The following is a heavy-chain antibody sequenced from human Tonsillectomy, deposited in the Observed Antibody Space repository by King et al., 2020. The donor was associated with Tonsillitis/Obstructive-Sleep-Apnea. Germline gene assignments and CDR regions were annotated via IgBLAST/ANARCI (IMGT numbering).Heavy chain of an antibody. Sequence: VQLVESGGGVVQPGRSLRLSCTASGFTFSSYALHWVRQAPGKGLEWVAVISYDGSNKYYADSVKSRFTISRDNSKNTLYLQVNGLRAEDTAVYYCARECCHSSSCYYYYYSGMDVWGQGTTVTVSS. D-gene: IGHD2-2*01. CDR1: GFTFSSYA. J-gene: IGHJ6*02. CDR3: ARECCHSSSCYYYYYSGMDV. CDR2: ISYDGSNK. V-gene: IGHV3-30*04.